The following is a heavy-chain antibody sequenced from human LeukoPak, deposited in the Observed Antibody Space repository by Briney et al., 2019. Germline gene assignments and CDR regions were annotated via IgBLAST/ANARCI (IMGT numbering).Heavy chain of an antibody. V-gene: IGHV1-18*01. Sequence: ASVKVSCKASGYTFTSYGISWVRQAPGQGLEWMGWISAYNGNTNYAQKLQGRVTMTTDTSTSTAYMELRSLRSDDTAVYYCARVRGVVGATTVDYWGQGTLVTVSS. J-gene: IGHJ4*02. CDR3: ARVRGVVGATTVDY. CDR2: ISAYNGNT. CDR1: GYTFTSYG. D-gene: IGHD1-26*01.